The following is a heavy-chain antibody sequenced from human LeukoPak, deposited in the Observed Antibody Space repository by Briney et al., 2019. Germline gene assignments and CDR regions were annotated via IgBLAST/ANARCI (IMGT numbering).Heavy chain of an antibody. CDR3: ARSPYYYDSSGYYSHAFDI. D-gene: IGHD3-22*01. Sequence: SETLSLTCAVSGYSISSSNWWGWIRQPPGKGLEWIGYIYYSGSIYYNPSLKSRVTMSVDTSKNQFPLKLSSVTAVDTAVYYCARSPYYYDSSGYYSHAFDIWGQGTMVTVSS. CDR1: GYSISSSNW. CDR2: IYYSGSI. V-gene: IGHV4-28*05. J-gene: IGHJ3*02.